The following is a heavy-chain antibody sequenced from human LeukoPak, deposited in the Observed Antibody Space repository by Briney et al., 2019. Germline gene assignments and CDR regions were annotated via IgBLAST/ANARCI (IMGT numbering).Heavy chain of an antibody. CDR1: GYTLTELS. V-gene: IGHV1-24*01. CDR3: ATYPHPYNWNYGSSDYYMDV. J-gene: IGHJ6*03. Sequence: GASVKVSCKVSGYTLTELSMHWVRQAPGKGLEWMGGFDPEDGETIYAQKFQGRVTMTEDTSTDTAYMELSSLRSEDTAVYYCATYPHPYNWNYGSSDYYMDVWGKGTTVTVSS. D-gene: IGHD1-7*01. CDR2: FDPEDGET.